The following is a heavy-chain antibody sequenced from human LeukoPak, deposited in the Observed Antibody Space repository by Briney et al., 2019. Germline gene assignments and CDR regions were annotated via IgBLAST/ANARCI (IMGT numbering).Heavy chain of an antibody. CDR3: ARGGFRDSFDI. CDR1: GGSISGYY. CDR2: IYYSGST. V-gene: IGHV4-59*01. Sequence: SETLSLTCTVSGGSISGYYWSWIRQPPGKGLEWIGYIYYSGSTNYNPSLQSRVTISVDTSKNQSSLKLSSVTAADTAVYSCARGGFRDSFDIWGEGTMVTVSS. J-gene: IGHJ3*02. D-gene: IGHD3-10*01.